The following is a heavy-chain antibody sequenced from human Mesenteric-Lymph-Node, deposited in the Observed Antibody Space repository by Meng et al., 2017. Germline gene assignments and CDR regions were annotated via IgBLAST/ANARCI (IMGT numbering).Heavy chain of an antibody. J-gene: IGHJ4*03. CDR1: GFTFSSYA. CDR3: VRDKAPGYFDY. Sequence: GESLKISCAASGFTFSSYAMHWVRQAPGKGLEWVAVISYDGSNKYYADSVKGRFTISRDNSKNTLHLQMNSLRAEDTAVYYCVRDKAPGYFDYWGQGTLVTVSS. CDR2: ISYDGSNK. V-gene: IGHV3-30*04.